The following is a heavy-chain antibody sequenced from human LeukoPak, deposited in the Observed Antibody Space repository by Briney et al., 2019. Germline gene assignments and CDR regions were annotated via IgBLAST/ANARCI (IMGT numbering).Heavy chain of an antibody. D-gene: IGHD6-19*01. CDR1: GFTFDDYA. V-gene: IGHV3-9*01. CDR3: AKGKKITVAGLFDC. Sequence: GGSLRLSCAASGFTFDDYAMHWARQVPGKGLEWVSGISWNSGSIGYADSVKGRFTISRDNAKNSLYLHMNSLSAEDTALYYCAKGKKITVAGLFDCWGQGTLVTVSS. CDR2: ISWNSGSI. J-gene: IGHJ4*02.